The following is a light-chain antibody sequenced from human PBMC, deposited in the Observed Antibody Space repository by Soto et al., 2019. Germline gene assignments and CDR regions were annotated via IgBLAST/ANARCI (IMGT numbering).Light chain of an antibody. V-gene: IGLV1-40*01. CDR1: SSNIGADFD. Sequence: QSVLTQPPSVSGAPGQRVTISCTGSSSNIGADFDVHWYQQVPGRAPRLLIYGNNKRPSGVPDRFSGSKSGASASLAITGLXAGDEADYYCQSFDTTLSGSVFGTGTKVTVL. CDR3: QSFDTTLSGSV. J-gene: IGLJ1*01. CDR2: GNN.